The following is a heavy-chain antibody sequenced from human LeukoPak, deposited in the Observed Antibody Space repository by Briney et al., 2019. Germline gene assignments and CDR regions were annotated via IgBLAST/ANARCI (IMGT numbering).Heavy chain of an antibody. D-gene: IGHD6-6*01. V-gene: IGHV3-9*01. CDR3: AKDTYSTSLTGFDH. CDR2: ISWNGGSI. CDR1: GFTFDDYA. Sequence: GRSLRLSCAASGFTFDDYAMQWVRQAPGKGLEWVSGISWNGGSIGYADSVKGRFTISRDNAKNSLYLQMSSLRAEDTALYYCAKDTYSTSLTGFDHWGQGTLVTVSS. J-gene: IGHJ4*02.